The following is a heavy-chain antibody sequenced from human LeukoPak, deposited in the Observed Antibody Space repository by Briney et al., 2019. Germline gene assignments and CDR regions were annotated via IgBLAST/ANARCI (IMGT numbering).Heavy chain of an antibody. D-gene: IGHD2-15*01. J-gene: IGHJ6*02. CDR1: GFTFSSYG. V-gene: IGHV3-30*18. CDR3: AKDRGYCSGGSCYYYYYGMDV. CDR2: ISYDGSNK. Sequence: GRSLRLSCAASGFTFSSYGMHWVRQAPGKGLEWVAVISYDGSNKYYADSVKGRFTISRDNSKNTLYLQMSSLRAEDTAVYYCAKDRGYCSGGSCYYYYYGMDVWGQGTTVTVSS.